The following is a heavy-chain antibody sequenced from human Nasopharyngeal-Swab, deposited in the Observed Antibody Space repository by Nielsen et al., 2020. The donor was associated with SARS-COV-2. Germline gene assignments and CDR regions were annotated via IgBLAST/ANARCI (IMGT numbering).Heavy chain of an antibody. J-gene: IGHJ4*02. CDR2: IYHSGST. V-gene: IGHV4-38-2*01. Sequence: SETLPLTCAASGSSISSGYYWGCIRQPPGKGLEWIGSIYHSGSTYYNPSLKSRVTISVDTSKNQFSLKLSSVTAADTAVYYCARQVVVETHNFDYWGQGTLVTVSS. CDR3: ARQVVVETHNFDY. D-gene: IGHD2-21*01. CDR1: GSSISSGYY.